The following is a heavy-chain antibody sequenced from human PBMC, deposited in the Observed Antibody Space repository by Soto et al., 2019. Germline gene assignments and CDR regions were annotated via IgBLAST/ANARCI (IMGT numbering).Heavy chain of an antibody. CDR2: ISGSGGTT. J-gene: IGHJ4*02. CDR3: AKVGDQLLEYYFDY. D-gene: IGHD2-2*01. V-gene: IGHV3-23*01. Sequence: GGSLRLSCAASGFTLRSYAMSWVRQAPGKGLEWVSVISGSGGTTYYADSVKGRFTISRDNSKNTLYLQMNSLRAEDTAVYYCAKVGDQLLEYYFDYWGQGTLVTVSS. CDR1: GFTLRSYA.